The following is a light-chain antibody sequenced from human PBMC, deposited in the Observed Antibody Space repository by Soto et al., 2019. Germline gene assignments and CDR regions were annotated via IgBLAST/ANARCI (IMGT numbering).Light chain of an antibody. CDR2: DAS. Sequence: DLQMTQSPSSLSASVGDRVTITCQASQDINNYLNWYQQKPGKAPKLLIYDASNLETGVPSGFSGSGSGTDFTFTINSLQPEDIATYYCQQYANLPLTFGQGTRLEIK. V-gene: IGKV1-33*01. CDR1: QDINNY. CDR3: QQYANLPLT. J-gene: IGKJ5*01.